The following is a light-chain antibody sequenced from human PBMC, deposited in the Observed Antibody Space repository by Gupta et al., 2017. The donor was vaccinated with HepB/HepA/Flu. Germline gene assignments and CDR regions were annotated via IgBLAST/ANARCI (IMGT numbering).Light chain of an antibody. CDR3: QQSDSTPPET. V-gene: IGKV1-39*01. J-gene: IGKJ1*01. CDR1: QSISSY. Sequence: DIQMTQSPSSLSASVGDRVTITCRASQSISSYLNWYQQKPGKAPKLLIYAASSLQSGVPSRFSGSGSGTDFTLTISSRQPEDFATYYCQQSDSTPPETFGQGTKVEIK. CDR2: AAS.